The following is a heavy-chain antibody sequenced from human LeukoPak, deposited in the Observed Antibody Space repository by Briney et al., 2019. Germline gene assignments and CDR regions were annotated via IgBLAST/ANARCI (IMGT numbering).Heavy chain of an antibody. Sequence: SETLSLTCTVSGGSISSSSYYWGWIRQPPGKGLGWIGSIYYSGSTYYNPSLKSRVTISVDTSKNQFSLKLSSVTAADAAVYYCARDYEPLVGVHRWGDWFDPWGQGTLVTVSS. CDR2: IYYSGST. J-gene: IGHJ5*02. CDR1: GGSISSSSYY. CDR3: ARDYEPLVGVHRWGDWFDP. D-gene: IGHD1-26*01. V-gene: IGHV4-39*07.